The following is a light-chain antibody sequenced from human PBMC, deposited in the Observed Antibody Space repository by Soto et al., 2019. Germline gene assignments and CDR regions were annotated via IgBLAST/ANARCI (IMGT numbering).Light chain of an antibody. CDR3: QQSYSTPWT. J-gene: IGKJ1*01. CDR2: AAS. Sequence: DIQMTQSPSSLSASVGDRVTITCRASQSISSYLNWYQQKPGKAPKLLIYAASSLQSGVPSRFSGSGSGTDFTLTISSLQPEDFDTYYCQQSYSTPWTLGQRTTVDIK. CDR1: QSISSY. V-gene: IGKV1-39*01.